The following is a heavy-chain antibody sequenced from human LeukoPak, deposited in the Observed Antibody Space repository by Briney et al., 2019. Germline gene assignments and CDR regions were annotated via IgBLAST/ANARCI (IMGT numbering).Heavy chain of an antibody. D-gene: IGHD2-15*01. CDR3: ARDGGGTDY. CDR2: IYYSGDT. Sequence: NTSETLSLTCTVSGGSISSGSFYWGWIRQPPGKGLEWIGYIYYSGDTYYDPSLKSRVTISRDTSKNQFSLWLLSLTAADTAVYYCARDGGGTDYWGQGILVTVSS. J-gene: IGHJ4*02. V-gene: IGHV4-39*07. CDR1: GGSISSGSFY.